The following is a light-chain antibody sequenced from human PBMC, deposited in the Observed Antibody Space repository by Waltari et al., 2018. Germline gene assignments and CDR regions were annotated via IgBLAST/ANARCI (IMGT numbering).Light chain of an antibody. V-gene: IGKV1-39*01. CDR3: QQNYYTPWT. J-gene: IGKJ1*01. Sequence: DIQMIQSPSSLSASVGDRVTITCRASQSISTYLNWYQQKPGKAPKLLIYAASNLQSGVPSRFSGSRSGTDFTLSISSLQPEDFATYYCQQNYYTPWTFGQGTKVEI. CDR2: AAS. CDR1: QSISTY.